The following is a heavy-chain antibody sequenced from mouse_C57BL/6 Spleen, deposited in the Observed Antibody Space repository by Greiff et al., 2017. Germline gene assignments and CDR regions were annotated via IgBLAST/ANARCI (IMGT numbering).Heavy chain of an antibody. D-gene: IGHD3-2*02. CDR1: GYTFTSYW. V-gene: IGHV1-50*01. CDR3: ARGDSSGYDYYAMDY. J-gene: IGHJ4*01. CDR2: IDPSDSYT. Sequence: VQLQQPGAELVKPGASVKLSCKASGYTFTSYWMQWVKQRPGQGLEWIGEIDPSDSYTNYNQKFKGKATLTVDTSSSTAYMQLSSLTSEDSAVYDCARGDSSGYDYYAMDYWGQGTSVTVAS.